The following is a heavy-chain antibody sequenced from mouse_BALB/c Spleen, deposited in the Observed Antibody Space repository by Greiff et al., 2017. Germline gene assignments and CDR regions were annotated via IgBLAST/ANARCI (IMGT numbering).Heavy chain of an antibody. Sequence: EVKVVESGGGLVQPGGSRKLSCAASGFTFSSFGMHWVRQAPEKGLEWVAYISSGSSTIYYADTVKGRFTISRDNPKNTLFLQMTSLRAEDTAMYYCARSTRTLLDGAMDYWGQGTSVTVSS. D-gene: IGHD6-1*01. V-gene: IGHV5-17*02. J-gene: IGHJ4*01. CDR2: ISSGSSTI. CDR3: ARSTRTLLDGAMDY. CDR1: GFTFSSFG.